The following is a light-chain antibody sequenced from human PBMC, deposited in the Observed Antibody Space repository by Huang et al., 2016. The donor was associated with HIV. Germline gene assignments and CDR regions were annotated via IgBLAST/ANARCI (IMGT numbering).Light chain of an antibody. J-gene: IGKJ4*01. CDR2: GSS. V-gene: IGKV3-15*01. CDR1: RSVSSN. Sequence: IVMTQSPATLSVSPGERVTLSCRANRSVSSNLAWYQQRPGQAPRLLIYGSSTRAPGIPARFSGIVSGTDFSLTISSLQSEDFALYYCHQYNNWLLSFGGGTRVDI. CDR3: HQYNNWLLS.